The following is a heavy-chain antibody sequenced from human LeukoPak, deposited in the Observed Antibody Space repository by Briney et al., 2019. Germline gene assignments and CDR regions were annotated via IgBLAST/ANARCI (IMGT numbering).Heavy chain of an antibody. D-gene: IGHD2-2*01. CDR2: IYYSGST. J-gene: IGHJ4*02. CDR1: GGSISSSSYY. Sequence: PSETLSLTCTVSGGSISSSSYYWGWIRQPPGKGLEWIGSIYYSGSTYYNPSLKSRVTISVDTSKNQFSLKLSSVTAADTAVYYCARDAPHFSIVVVPAAMDYWGQGTLVTVSS. V-gene: IGHV4-39*07. CDR3: ARDAPHFSIVVVPAAMDY.